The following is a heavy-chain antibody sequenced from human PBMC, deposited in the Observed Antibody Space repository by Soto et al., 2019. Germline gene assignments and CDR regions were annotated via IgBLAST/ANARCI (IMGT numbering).Heavy chain of an antibody. D-gene: IGHD5-12*01. CDR1: GYTFTSYA. CDR3: ARSIMMATINDY. J-gene: IGHJ4*02. CDR2: INAGNGNT. Sequence: QVQLVQSGAEEKKPGASVKVSCKASGYTFTSYAMHWVRQAPGQRLEWMGWINAGNGNTKYSQKFQGRVTITRDTSASTAYMELSSLRSEDTAVYYCARSIMMATINDYWGQGTLVTVSS. V-gene: IGHV1-3*05.